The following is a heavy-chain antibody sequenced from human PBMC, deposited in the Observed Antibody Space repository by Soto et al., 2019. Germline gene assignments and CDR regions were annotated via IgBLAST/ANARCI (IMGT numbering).Heavy chain of an antibody. V-gene: IGHV4-39*01. CDR3: ASHYYDFWSGSSSYFDY. Sequence: QLQLKESGPGLVKPSETLSLTCTVSGGSISSSSYYWGWIRQPPGKGLEWIGSIYYSGSTYYNPSLKSLVTISADTSKNHFFLKLSFVNAVDTAVYYCASHYYDFWSGSSSYFDYWGQGTLVTVSS. J-gene: IGHJ4*02. CDR2: IYYSGST. D-gene: IGHD3-3*01. CDR1: GGSISSSSYY.